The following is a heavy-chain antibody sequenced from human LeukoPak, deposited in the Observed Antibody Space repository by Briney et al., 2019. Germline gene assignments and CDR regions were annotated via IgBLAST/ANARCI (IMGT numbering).Heavy chain of an antibody. V-gene: IGHV1-2*02. D-gene: IGHD3-22*01. J-gene: IGHJ4*02. Sequence: ASVKASCKASGYTFTGYYMHWVRQAPGQGLEWMGWINPNSGATNYAQKFQGRVTMTRDTSISTGYMELSRLRYDDTAVYYCVRDHDSPRWGQGTLVTVSS. CDR1: GYTFTGYY. CDR3: VRDHDSPR. CDR2: INPNSGAT.